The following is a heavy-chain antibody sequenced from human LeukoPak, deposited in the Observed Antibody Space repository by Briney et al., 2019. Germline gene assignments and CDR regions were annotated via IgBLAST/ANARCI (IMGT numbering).Heavy chain of an antibody. V-gene: IGHV4-31*03. CDR1: GGSISSGGYY. J-gene: IGHJ4*02. D-gene: IGHD3-16*01. CDR3: ARDMGELYPYYFDY. CDR2: IYYSGST. Sequence: PSETLSLTCTVSGGSISSGGYYWSWIRQHPGKGLEWIGYIYYSGSTYYNPSLKSRVTISVDTSKNQFSLKLSSVTAADTAVYYCARDMGELYPYYFDYWGQGTLVTVSS.